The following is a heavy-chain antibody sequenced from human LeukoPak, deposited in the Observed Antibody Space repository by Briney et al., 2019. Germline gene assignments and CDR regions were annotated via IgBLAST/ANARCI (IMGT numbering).Heavy chain of an antibody. D-gene: IGHD1-1*01. CDR2: IDPNSGGT. V-gene: IGHV1-2*02. CDR3: ARSRTPFYYYGMHV. Sequence: ASVKVSCKASGYIFTDYYVHWILQAPGQGLEWMGWIDPNSGGTHHAPNFQGRATMTRDTSSSTVYMDLSRLRSADTAIYYCARSRTPFYYYGMHVWGLGTSVTVSS. J-gene: IGHJ6*02. CDR1: GYIFTDYY.